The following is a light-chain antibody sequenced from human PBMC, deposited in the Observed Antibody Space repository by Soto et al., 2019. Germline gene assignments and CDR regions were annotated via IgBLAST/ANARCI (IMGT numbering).Light chain of an antibody. V-gene: IGKV3-20*01. Sequence: LTQYPGTLSLSPGERATLSCRASQSVSSSYLAWYQQKPGQAPRLLIYGASSRATGIPDRFSGSGSGTDFTLTISRLEPEDFAVYYCQQYGSSSTFGQGTKVDI. CDR2: GAS. J-gene: IGKJ1*01. CDR3: QQYGSSST. CDR1: QSVSSSY.